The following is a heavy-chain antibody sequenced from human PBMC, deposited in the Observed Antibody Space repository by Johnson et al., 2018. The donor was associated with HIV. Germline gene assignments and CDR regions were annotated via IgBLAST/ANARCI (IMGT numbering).Heavy chain of an antibody. V-gene: IGHV3-9*01. Sequence: VQLVESGGGLVQPGRSLRLSCTASGFTFDDYAMHWVRQAPGKGLEWVSGINWNGAITAYADSVKGRFTISRDNAKNSLYLQMNSLRAEDTALYYCARDQYSTADDEAFGSWGQGTMVTVSS. J-gene: IGHJ3*02. CDR2: INWNGAIT. CDR3: ARDQYSTADDEAFGS. CDR1: GFTFDDYA. D-gene: IGHD6-6*01.